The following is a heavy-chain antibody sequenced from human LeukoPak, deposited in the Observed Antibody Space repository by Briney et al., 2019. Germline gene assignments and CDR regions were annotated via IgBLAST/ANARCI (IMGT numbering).Heavy chain of an antibody. V-gene: IGHV3-9*01. CDR3: VKDARNGSVDY. J-gene: IGHJ4*02. CDR2: ISWTGDGA. Sequence: GRSLRLSCAASGFNFGAYVMHWVRQSPGKGLEWVAVISWTGDGAAYADSVRGRFTISRDNAKNSLYRQMNSLRPEDTAFYYCVKDARNGSVDYWGQGTLVTVSS. D-gene: IGHD1-26*01. CDR1: GFNFGAYV.